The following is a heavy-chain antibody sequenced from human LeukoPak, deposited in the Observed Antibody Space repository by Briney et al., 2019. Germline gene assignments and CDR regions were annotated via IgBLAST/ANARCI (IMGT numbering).Heavy chain of an antibody. J-gene: IGHJ3*02. D-gene: IGHD3-22*01. CDR3: ARINYYDSSGYYYDDAFDI. CDR2: IKQDGSEK. V-gene: IGHV3-7*01. CDR1: GFTFSSYW. Sequence: GGSLRLSCAASGFTFSSYWMSWVRQAPGKGLEWVAHIKQDGSEKYYVDSVKGRFTISRDNAKNSLYLQMNSLRAEDTAVYYCARINYYDSSGYYYDDAFDIWGQGTMVTVSS.